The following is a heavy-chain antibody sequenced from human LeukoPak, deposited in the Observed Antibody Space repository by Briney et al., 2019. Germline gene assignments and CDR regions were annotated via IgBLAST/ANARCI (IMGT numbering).Heavy chain of an antibody. V-gene: IGHV3-23*01. Sequence: GGSLRLSCAASGFTFSGYAMSWVRQAPGKGLEWVSAISGSGGSTYYADSVKGRFTISRDNSKNTLYLQMNNLRAEDTAVYYCANAGRDSSSTISCGMDVWGQGTTVTVSS. CDR3: ANAGRDSSSTISCGMDV. CDR2: ISGSGGST. D-gene: IGHD6-13*01. J-gene: IGHJ6*02. CDR1: GFTFSGYA.